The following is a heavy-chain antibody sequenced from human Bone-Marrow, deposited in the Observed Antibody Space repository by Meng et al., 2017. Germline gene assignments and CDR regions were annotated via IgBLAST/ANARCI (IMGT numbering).Heavy chain of an antibody. J-gene: IGHJ2*01. CDR3: ASLYGDSSVWYLDL. D-gene: IGHD4-17*01. Sequence: QVQVQEPGPGLVKPSQTLSLTCTVSGGSISSGNHYWSWIRQHPGKGLEYIGYIYYSGSTYYNPSLKSRVIISVDTSKNQFSLRLNSVTAADTAVYYCASLYGDSSVWYLDLWGRGTLVTVSS. CDR1: GGSISSGNHY. V-gene: IGHV4-31*03. CDR2: IYYSGST.